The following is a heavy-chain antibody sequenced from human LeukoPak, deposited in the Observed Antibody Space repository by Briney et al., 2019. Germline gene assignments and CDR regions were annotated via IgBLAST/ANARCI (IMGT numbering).Heavy chain of an antibody. Sequence: PVGSLRLSCAASGFTFSSYSMNWIRQAPGKGLEWVSSISGSSSYIYYADSVKGRFTISRANAKNSLYLQMNSLRAEDTAVYYCARDQSSVAGTTYNWFDPWGQGTLVTVSS. J-gene: IGHJ5*02. CDR3: ARDQSSVAGTTYNWFDP. CDR1: GFTFSSYS. CDR2: ISGSSSYI. V-gene: IGHV3-21*01. D-gene: IGHD6-19*01.